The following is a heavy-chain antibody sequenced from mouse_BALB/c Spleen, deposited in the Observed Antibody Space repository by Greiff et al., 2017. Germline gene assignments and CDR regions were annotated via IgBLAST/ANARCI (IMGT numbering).Heavy chain of an antibody. J-gene: IGHJ2*01. CDR3: TKSPYYGHFDY. D-gene: IGHD1-1*01. Sequence: QVQLQQPGAELVRPGASVKLSCKASGYTFTSYWINWVKQRPGQGLEWIGNIYPSDSYTNYNQKFKDKATLTVDKSSSTAYMQLSSPTSEDSAVYYCTKSPYYGHFDYWGQGTTLTVSS. V-gene: IGHV1-69*02. CDR1: GYTFTSYW. CDR2: IYPSDSYT.